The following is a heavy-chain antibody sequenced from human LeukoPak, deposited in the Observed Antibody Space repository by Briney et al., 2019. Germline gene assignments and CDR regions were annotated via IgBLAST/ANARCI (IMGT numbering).Heavy chain of an antibody. Sequence: PGGSLGLSCAASGFTFSSYEMNWVRQAPGKGLEWVSYISSSGSTIYYADSVKGRFTISRDNAKNSLFLQMNSLRAEDTAVYYCAIHYDSSGYYYPGDWGQGTLVTVSS. CDR1: GFTFSSYE. CDR2: ISSSGSTI. D-gene: IGHD3-22*01. J-gene: IGHJ4*02. CDR3: AIHYDSSGYYYPGD. V-gene: IGHV3-48*03.